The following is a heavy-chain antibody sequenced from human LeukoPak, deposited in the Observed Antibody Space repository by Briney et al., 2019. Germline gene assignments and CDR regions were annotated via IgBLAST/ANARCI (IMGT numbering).Heavy chain of an antibody. CDR1: GFTFSDYT. J-gene: IGHJ4*02. V-gene: IGHV3-30*04. Sequence: ETGGSLRLSCAASGFTFSDYTMQWVRQAPGKGLEWVALLPPDGSYQYYADSLKGRFTISRDNFKNALYLQMNSLRLEDTAVYYCARGLHDRSWYGAHWGQGTLLNVSS. D-gene: IGHD6-13*01. CDR3: ARGLHDRSWYGAH. CDR2: LPPDGSYQ.